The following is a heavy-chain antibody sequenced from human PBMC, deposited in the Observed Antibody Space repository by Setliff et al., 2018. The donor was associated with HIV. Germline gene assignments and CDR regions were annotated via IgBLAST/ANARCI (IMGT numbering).Heavy chain of an antibody. D-gene: IGHD3-16*01. J-gene: IGHJ5*02. CDR2: IHSGGDT. CDR3: ARDPFGGGDLINGVP. CDR1: GLLVSRNY. Sequence: GGSLRLSCAASGLLVSRNYINWVRQAPGKGLEWVSIIHSGGDTHYADSVQGRLTVSRDISKNTVFLRLNSLRVEDTAVYFCARDPFGGGDLINGVPWGQGTLVTVS. V-gene: IGHV3-66*02.